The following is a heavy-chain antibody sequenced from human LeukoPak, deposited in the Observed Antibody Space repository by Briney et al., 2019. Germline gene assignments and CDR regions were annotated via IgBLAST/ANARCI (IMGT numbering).Heavy chain of an antibody. Sequence: SETLSLTCTVSGGSISSSTYYWGWIRQPPGKGLEWIGNIYYNGNTYYNPSLKSRVTISADTSKNQFSLKLSSVTAADTAVYYCARDGKEFGTLDYWGQGTLVTVSS. CDR3: ARDGKEFGTLDY. J-gene: IGHJ4*02. V-gene: IGHV4-39*07. D-gene: IGHD3-10*01. CDR2: IYYNGNT. CDR1: GGSISSSTYY.